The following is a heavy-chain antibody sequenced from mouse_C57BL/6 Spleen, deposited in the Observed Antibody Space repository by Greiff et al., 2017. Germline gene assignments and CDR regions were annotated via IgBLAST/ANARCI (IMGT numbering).Heavy chain of an antibody. CDR1: GYTFTDYN. CDR2: INPNNGGT. J-gene: IGHJ1*03. D-gene: IGHD1-1*01. Sequence: EVQLQQSGPELVKPGASVKMSCKASGYTFTDYNMHWVKQSHGKSLEWIGYINPNNGGTSYNQKFKGKATLTVNKSSSTAYMELRSLTSEDSAVDYCARGCYYGSSSYWYFDVWGTGTTVTVSS. CDR3: ARGCYYGSSSYWYFDV. V-gene: IGHV1-22*01.